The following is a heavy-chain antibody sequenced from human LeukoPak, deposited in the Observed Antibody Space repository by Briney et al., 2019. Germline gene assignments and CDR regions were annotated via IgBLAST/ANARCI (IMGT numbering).Heavy chain of an antibody. V-gene: IGHV3-11*01. CDR1: GFTFSDYY. CDR3: ARNSVSNPHYYGMDV. J-gene: IGHJ6*02. CDR2: ISSSGSTI. D-gene: IGHD5/OR15-5a*01. Sequence: PGGSLRLSCAASGFTFSDYYMSWIRQAPGKGLEWVSYISSSGSTIYYADSVKGRFTISRDNAKNSLYLQMNSLRAEDTAVYYCARNSVSNPHYYGMDVWGQGTTVTVSS.